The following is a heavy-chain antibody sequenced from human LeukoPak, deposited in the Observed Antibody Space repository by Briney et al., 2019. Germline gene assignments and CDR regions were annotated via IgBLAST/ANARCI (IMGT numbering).Heavy chain of an antibody. CDR2: INHSGST. J-gene: IGHJ4*02. CDR1: GGSISSSSYY. Sequence: SETLSLTCTVSGGSISSSSYYWGWIRQPPGKGLEWIGSINHSGSTYYNPSLKSRVTISVDTSKNQFSLKLSSVTAADTAVFYCAKDWGTGSLGLIDYWGQGTLVTVSS. V-gene: IGHV4-39*07. CDR3: AKDWGTGSLGLIDY. D-gene: IGHD1-26*01.